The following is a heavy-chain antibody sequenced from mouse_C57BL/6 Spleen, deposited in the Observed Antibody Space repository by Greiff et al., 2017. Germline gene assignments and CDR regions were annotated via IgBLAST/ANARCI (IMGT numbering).Heavy chain of an antibody. V-gene: IGHV1-82*01. J-gene: IGHJ2*01. Sequence: QVQLQQSGPELVKPGASVKISCKASGYAFSSSWMNWVKQRPGKGLEWIGRIYPGDGDTNYNGKFKGKATLTADKSSSTAYMQLSSLTSEDSAVDFCASPYYYGSSYFDYWGQGTTLTVSS. CDR3: ASPYYYGSSYFDY. CDR2: IYPGDGDT. D-gene: IGHD1-1*01. CDR1: GYAFSSSW.